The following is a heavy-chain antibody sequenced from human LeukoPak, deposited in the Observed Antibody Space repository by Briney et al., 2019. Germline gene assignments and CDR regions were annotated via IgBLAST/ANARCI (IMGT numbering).Heavy chain of an antibody. V-gene: IGHV3-23*01. CDR2: INANSGTR. Sequence: GGSLRLSCEASGFAFSFFAMSWLRQPPGKGLEWVSTINANSGTRSYAASVRGRFTISRDNSKSTLYLQMSSLRAEDTAVYLCVKDLRSDFMGVLSRYLSYWGQGTLVTVSS. CDR3: VKDLRSDFMGVLSRYLSY. D-gene: IGHD2/OR15-2a*01. CDR1: GFAFSFFA. J-gene: IGHJ4*02.